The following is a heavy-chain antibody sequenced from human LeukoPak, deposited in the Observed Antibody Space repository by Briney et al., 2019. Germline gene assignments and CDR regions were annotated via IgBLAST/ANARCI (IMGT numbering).Heavy chain of an antibody. Sequence: PSETLSLTCAVSGYSISSGYYWGWIRPPPRKGLEWIGIIYHSGSTDYNPSPKSRVTISVDTSKNQFSLMLSSVTAADTAVYYCARPDYYDSSGYDYWGQGTLVTVSS. V-gene: IGHV4-38-2*01. D-gene: IGHD3-22*01. CDR3: ARPDYYDSSGYDY. J-gene: IGHJ4*02. CDR1: GYSISSGYY. CDR2: IYHSGST.